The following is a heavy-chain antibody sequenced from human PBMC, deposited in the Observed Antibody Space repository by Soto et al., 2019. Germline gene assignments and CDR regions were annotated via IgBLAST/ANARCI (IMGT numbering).Heavy chain of an antibody. CDR2: IYYSGST. CDR1: GGSISSYY. CDR3: ARGYDILTGYYMGY. D-gene: IGHD3-9*01. V-gene: IGHV4-59*01. J-gene: IGHJ4*02. Sequence: QVQLQESGPGLVKPSETLSLTCTVSGGSISSYYWSWIRQPPGKGLEWIGYIYYSGSTNYNPSLKRRVTISVDTSKNQFSLKLSSVTAADTAVYYCARGYDILTGYYMGYWGQGTLVTVSS.